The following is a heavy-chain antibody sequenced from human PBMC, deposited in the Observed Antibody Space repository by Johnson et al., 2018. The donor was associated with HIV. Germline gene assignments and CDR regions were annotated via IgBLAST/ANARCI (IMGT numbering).Heavy chain of an antibody. CDR2: ISSGGNTI. V-gene: IGHV3-11*01. J-gene: IGHJ3*02. CDR1: GFTFSDYY. D-gene: IGHD3-3*01. Sequence: QVQLVESGGGLVKPGGSLRLFCAASGFTFSDYYMNWIRQTPGKGLEWVSYISSGGNTIYYADSVKGRFTISRDNAKNSLYLQMNSRRAEDTAVYYCATPGVKDFWSGQDAFDIWGQGTMVTVSS. CDR3: ATPGVKDFWSGQDAFDI.